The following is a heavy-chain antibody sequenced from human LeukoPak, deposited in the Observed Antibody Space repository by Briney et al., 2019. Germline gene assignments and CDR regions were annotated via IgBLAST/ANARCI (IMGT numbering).Heavy chain of an antibody. CDR1: GFTFSSYE. CDR3: ARGPFSVVVIPYFDY. Sequence: PGGSLRLSCAASGFTFSSYEVNWVRHAPGKGLERVSYISSSGSTIYYADSVKGRFTISRDNAKNSLYLQMNSLRAEDTAVYYCARGPFSVVVIPYFDYWGQGTLVTVSS. J-gene: IGHJ4*02. D-gene: IGHD3-22*01. CDR2: ISSSGSTI. V-gene: IGHV3-48*03.